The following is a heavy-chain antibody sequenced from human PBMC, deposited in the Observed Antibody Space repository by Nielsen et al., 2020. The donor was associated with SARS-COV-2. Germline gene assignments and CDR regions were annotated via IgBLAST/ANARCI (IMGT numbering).Heavy chain of an antibody. CDR1: GFTFSSYS. J-gene: IGHJ4*02. CDR3: AGTYYYDSSGYYYPPDFDY. D-gene: IGHD3-22*01. V-gene: IGHV3-21*01. Sequence: GESLKISCAASGFTFSSYSMNWVRQAPGKGLEWVSSISSSSSYIYYADSVKGRFTISRDNAKNSLYLQMNSLRAEDTAVYYCAGTYYYDSSGYYYPPDFDYWGQGTLVTVSS. CDR2: ISSSSSYI.